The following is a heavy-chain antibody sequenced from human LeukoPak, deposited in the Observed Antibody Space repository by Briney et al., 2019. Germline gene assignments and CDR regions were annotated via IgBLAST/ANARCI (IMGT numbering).Heavy chain of an antibody. CDR3: ARASGQWLPPVY. D-gene: IGHD6-19*01. J-gene: IGHJ4*02. CDR1: GGSISSYY. Sequence: SETLSLTCTVSGGSISSYYWSWIRQPPGKGLEWIGYIYYSGSTNYNPSLKSRVTISVDTSKNQFSLKLSSVTAADTAVYYCARASGQWLPPVYWGQGTLLTVSS. V-gene: IGHV4-59*01. CDR2: IYYSGST.